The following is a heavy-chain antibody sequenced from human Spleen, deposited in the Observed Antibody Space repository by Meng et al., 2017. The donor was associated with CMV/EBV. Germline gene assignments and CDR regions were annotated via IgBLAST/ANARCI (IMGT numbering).Heavy chain of an antibody. Sequence: SVKVSCKTSGGTFSSHTISWVRQAPGQGFEWMGRIIPILGTGNYAQKFQGRVTITTDESTSTAYMELSSLRSEDTAVYYCALEYSSSSAPSTGMDVWGQGTTVTVSS. CDR3: ALEYSSSSAPSTGMDV. J-gene: IGHJ6*02. V-gene: IGHV1-69*16. CDR1: GGTFSSHT. D-gene: IGHD6-6*01. CDR2: IIPILGTG.